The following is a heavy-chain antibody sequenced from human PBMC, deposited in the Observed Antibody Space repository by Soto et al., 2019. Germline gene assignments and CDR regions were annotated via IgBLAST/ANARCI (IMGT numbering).Heavy chain of an antibody. D-gene: IGHD6-6*01. V-gene: IGHV4-39*07. CDR3: ATRLYSSSPR. CDR1: GGSISSGGYY. Sequence: SETLSLTCTVSGGSISSGGYYWSWVRQPPGKGLEWIGEIYHSGSTNYNPSLKSRVTISVDKSKNQFSLKLSSVTAADTAVYYCATRLYSSSPRWGQGTLVTVSS. CDR2: IYHSGST. J-gene: IGHJ4*02.